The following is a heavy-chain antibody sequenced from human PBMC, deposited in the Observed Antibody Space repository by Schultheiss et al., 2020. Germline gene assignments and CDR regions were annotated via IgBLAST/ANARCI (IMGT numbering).Heavy chain of an antibody. J-gene: IGHJ6*02. CDR3: ATDPRGFDGMDV. CDR1: GGSISRGGYY. V-gene: IGHV4-31*03. CDR2: IYYSGSP. Sequence: SETLSLTCTVSGGSISRGGYYWSWIRQNPGKGLEWIGYIYYSGSPYYNPSVKCRVTISVDTSKNQFSLKLSSVTAANTAVFYCATDPRGFDGMDVWGQGTTVTVAS.